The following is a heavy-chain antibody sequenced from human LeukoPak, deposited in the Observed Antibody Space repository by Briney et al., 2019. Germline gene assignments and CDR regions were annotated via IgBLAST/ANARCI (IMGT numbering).Heavy chain of an antibody. CDR2: INPRGST. CDR1: GGSFSGYY. D-gene: IGHD6-13*01. CDR3: ARRRLGYYFDY. V-gene: IGHV4-34*01. J-gene: IGHJ4*02. Sequence: SETLSLTCGVYGGSFSGYYWSWIRQPPGKWLEWIGEINPRGSTNYNPSLKSRVTLSADTSKNQFSLTLNSVTAADTAVYYCARRRLGYYFDYWGQGTLVTVSS.